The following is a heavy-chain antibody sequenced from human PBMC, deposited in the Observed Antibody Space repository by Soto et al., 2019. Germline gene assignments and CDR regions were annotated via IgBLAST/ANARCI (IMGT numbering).Heavy chain of an antibody. CDR2: VYPIGST. D-gene: IGHD3-3*01. J-gene: IGHJ4*02. V-gene: IGHV4-59*01. CDR1: GGSISTSY. Sequence: QLQLQESGPGLVKPSETLSLTCTVSGGSISTSYWSWIRQPPGKGLEWLGYVYPIGSTKYNPSLKIRVTISIDTSQNQFSLKLESVSAADTALYYCARDGSGHDFWDGPWYFDSWGQGTLVTVSS. CDR3: ARDGSGHDFWDGPWYFDS.